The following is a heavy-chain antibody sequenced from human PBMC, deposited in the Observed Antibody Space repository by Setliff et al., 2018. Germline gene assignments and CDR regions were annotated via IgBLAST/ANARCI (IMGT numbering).Heavy chain of an antibody. CDR1: GFTFSSYA. CDR3: ATYSSGWYDRRHYYYGMDV. J-gene: IGHJ6*02. D-gene: IGHD6-19*01. CDR2: ISSSSSYI. V-gene: IGHV3-21*01. Sequence: LSLSCAASGFTFSSYAMSWVRQAPGKGLEWVSSISSSSSYIYYADSVKGRFTISRDNAKNSLYLQMNSLRAEDTAVYYCATYSSGWYDRRHYYYGMDVWGQGTTVTVSS.